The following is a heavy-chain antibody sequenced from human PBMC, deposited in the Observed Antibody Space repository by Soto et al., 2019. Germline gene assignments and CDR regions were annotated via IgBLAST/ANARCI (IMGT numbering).Heavy chain of an antibody. D-gene: IGHD6-13*01. CDR1: GGTFSSYA. Sequence: QVQLVQSGAEVKKPGSPVKVSCKASGGTFSSYAISWVRQAPGQGLEWMGGIIPIFGTANYAQKFQGRVTITADESTSTAYMELSSLRSEDTAVYYCARGIAAAGVIYFDYWGQGTLVTVSS. V-gene: IGHV1-69*01. CDR2: IIPIFGTA. J-gene: IGHJ4*02. CDR3: ARGIAAAGVIYFDY.